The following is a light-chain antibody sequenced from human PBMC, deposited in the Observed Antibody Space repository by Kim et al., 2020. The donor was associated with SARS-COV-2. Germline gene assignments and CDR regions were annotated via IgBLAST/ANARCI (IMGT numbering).Light chain of an antibody. J-gene: IGKJ1*01. CDR1: QDISNY. Sequence: DIQMTQSPSSLSASVGDRVTITCRASQDISNYLAWYQQTPGKVPNLLIYAASTLQSGVPSRFSGSGSGTDFTLTISSLQPEDVASYYCQKYNSAPRTFGQGTKVDIK. V-gene: IGKV1-27*01. CDR3: QKYNSAPRT. CDR2: AAS.